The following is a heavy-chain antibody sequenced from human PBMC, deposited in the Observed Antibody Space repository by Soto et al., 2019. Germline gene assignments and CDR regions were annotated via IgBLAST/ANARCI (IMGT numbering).Heavy chain of an antibody. D-gene: IGHD3-16*01. CDR2: ISAYNGNT. CDR1: GYTFTNYG. Sequence: SGKVAGKASGYTFTNYGISWVRQAPGQGLEWMGWISAYNGNTNYAQKLQGRVTMTTDTSTNTAYTELRSLRSDDTAVYSCASGGSYFDFWGQGTLVTVLL. J-gene: IGHJ4*02. V-gene: IGHV1-18*01. CDR3: ASGGSYFDF.